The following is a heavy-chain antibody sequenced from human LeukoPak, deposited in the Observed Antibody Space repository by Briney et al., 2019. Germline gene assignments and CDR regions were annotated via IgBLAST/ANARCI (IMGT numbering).Heavy chain of an antibody. CDR3: ARPSSFIAAAADY. D-gene: IGHD6-13*01. CDR1: GYTFTGYY. CDR2: INPNSGGT. V-gene: IGHV1-2*02. Sequence: ASVKVSCKASGYTFTGYYMHWVRQAPGQGLEWMGWINPNSGGTNYAQKFQGRVTMTRDTSISTAYMELSRLRSDDTAVYYCARPSSFIAAAADYWGQGTLVTVSS. J-gene: IGHJ4*02.